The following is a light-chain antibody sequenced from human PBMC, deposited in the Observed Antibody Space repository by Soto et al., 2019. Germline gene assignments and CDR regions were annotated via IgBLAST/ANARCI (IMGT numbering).Light chain of an antibody. CDR3: SSYTSSSTLV. V-gene: IGLV2-14*03. CDR1: SSDVGGYNF. CDR2: HVT. J-gene: IGLJ1*01. Sequence: QSALTQPASVSGSPGQSITISCSGTSSDVGGYNFVSWYQQHPGKAPLLMIYHVTDRPSGISSRFSASKSGNTASLTISGLQAEDEADYYCSSYTSSSTLVFGTGTKVTVL.